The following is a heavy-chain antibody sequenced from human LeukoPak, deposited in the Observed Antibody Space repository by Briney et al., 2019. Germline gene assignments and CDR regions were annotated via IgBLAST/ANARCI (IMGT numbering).Heavy chain of an antibody. D-gene: IGHD3-22*01. J-gene: IGHJ4*02. Sequence: PSETLSLTCTVSGGSISSYYWSWIRQPPGKGLEWIGYIYYSGSTNYNPSLKSRVTISVDASKNQFSLKLRSVTAADTAVYYCARVTGYMIEDYFDYWGQGTLVTVSS. V-gene: IGHV4-59*12. CDR3: ARVTGYMIEDYFDY. CDR2: IYYSGST. CDR1: GGSISSYY.